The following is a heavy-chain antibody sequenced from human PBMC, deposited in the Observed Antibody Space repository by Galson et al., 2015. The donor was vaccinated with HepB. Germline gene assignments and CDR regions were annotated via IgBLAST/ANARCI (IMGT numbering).Heavy chain of an antibody. CDR2: ISYDGSNK. D-gene: IGHD3-3*01. Sequence: SLRLSCAASGFTFSSYGMHWVRQAPGKGLEWVAVISYDGSNKYYADSVKGRFTISRDNPKNTLYLQMNSLRAEDTAVYYCARDNYDFWSGLFDYWGQGTLVTVSS. CDR1: GFTFSSYG. V-gene: IGHV3-30*19. CDR3: ARDNYDFWSGLFDY. J-gene: IGHJ4*02.